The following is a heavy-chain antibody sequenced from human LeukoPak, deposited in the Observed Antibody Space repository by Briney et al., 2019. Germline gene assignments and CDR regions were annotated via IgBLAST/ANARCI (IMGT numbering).Heavy chain of an antibody. CDR2: IYYSGST. CDR3: ARLSYYYYYMDV. J-gene: IGHJ6*03. Sequence: SETLSLTCTVSGGSISSSSYYWGWIRQPPGKGLEWIGSIYYSGSTYYNPSPKRRVTISVDKSKNQFSLKLNSVTAADTAVYYCARLSYYYYYMDVWGKGTTVTVSS. V-gene: IGHV4-39*07. CDR1: GGSISSSSYY.